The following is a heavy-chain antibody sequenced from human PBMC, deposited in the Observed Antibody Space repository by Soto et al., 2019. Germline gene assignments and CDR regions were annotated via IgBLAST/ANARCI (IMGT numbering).Heavy chain of an antibody. CDR2: ISYDGSNK. V-gene: IGHV3-30*18. D-gene: IGHD6-13*01. CDR1: GFTFSSYG. CDR3: AKIVGSSSSFDY. J-gene: IGHJ4*02. Sequence: HPGGSLRLSCAASGFTFSSYGMHWVRQAPGKGLEWVAVISYDGSNKYYADSVKGRFTISRDNSKNTLYLQMNSLRAEDTAVYYCAKIVGSSSSFDYWGQGTLVTVSS.